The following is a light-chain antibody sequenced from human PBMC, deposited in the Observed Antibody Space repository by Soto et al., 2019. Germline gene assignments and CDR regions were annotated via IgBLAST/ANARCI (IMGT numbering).Light chain of an antibody. CDR2: GAS. CDR1: QSVSIL. J-gene: IGKJ1*01. CDR3: QQYGSSPQT. Sequence: EIVMTQSPATLSVSPGERATLSCRASQSVSILLAWYQQKPGQAPRLLIYGASDRATGIPDRFTGSGSGTDFTLTINRLEPEDFAVYFCQQYGSSPQTFGQGTKVDIK. V-gene: IGKV3-20*01.